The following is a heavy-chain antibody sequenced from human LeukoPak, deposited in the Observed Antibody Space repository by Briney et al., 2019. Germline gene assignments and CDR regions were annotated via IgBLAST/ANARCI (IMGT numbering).Heavy chain of an antibody. CDR3: ARGPSIAAAGRGGYYFDY. D-gene: IGHD6-13*01. CDR2: MNPNSGNT. CDR1: GYTFTSYD. V-gene: IGHV1-8*01. J-gene: IGHJ4*02. Sequence: GASVKVSCKASGYTFTSYDINWVRQATGQGFEWMGWMNPNSGNTGYAQKFQGRVTMTRNTSISTAYMELSSLRSEDTAVYYCARGPSIAAAGRGGYYFDYWGQGTLVTVSS.